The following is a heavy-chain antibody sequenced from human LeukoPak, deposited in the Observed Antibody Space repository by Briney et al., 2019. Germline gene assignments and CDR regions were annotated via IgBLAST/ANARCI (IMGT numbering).Heavy chain of an antibody. CDR2: IIPIFGTA. V-gene: IGHV1-69*05. J-gene: IGHJ4*02. CDR1: GGTFSSYA. D-gene: IGHD4-23*01. Sequence: VASVNVSWKASGGTFSSYAISWVRQAPGQGLEWMGRIIPIFGTANYAQKFQGRVTITTDESTSIAYMELSSLRSEDTAVYYCARVDGGNSEDYWGRGTLVTVSS. CDR3: ARVDGGNSEDY.